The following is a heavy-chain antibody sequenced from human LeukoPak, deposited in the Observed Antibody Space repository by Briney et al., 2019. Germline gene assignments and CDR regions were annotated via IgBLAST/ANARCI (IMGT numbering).Heavy chain of an antibody. J-gene: IGHJ3*02. CDR1: GFTFSSYS. CDR3: ARATVTTAENAFDI. D-gene: IGHD4-17*01. CDR2: ISSSSSTI. Sequence: GGSLRLSCAASGFTFSSYSMNWVRQAPGKGLEWVSYISSSSSTIYYEDSVKGRFTISRDNAKNSLYLQMNSLRDEDTAVYYCARATVTTAENAFDIWGQGTMVTVSS. V-gene: IGHV3-48*02.